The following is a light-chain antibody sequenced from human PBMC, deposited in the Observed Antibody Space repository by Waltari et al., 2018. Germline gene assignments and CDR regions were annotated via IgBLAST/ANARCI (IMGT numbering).Light chain of an antibody. CDR3: QQYNTYSYT. Sequence: DIQMTQSPSTLSASVGDRVTNTCRASQSLSTWLAWYQQKPGEAPKLLIYKASILESGVPSRFSGSGSGTEFTLTISSLQPDDFATYYCQQYNTYSYTFGQGTKVEI. V-gene: IGKV1-5*03. CDR2: KAS. J-gene: IGKJ2*01. CDR1: QSLSTW.